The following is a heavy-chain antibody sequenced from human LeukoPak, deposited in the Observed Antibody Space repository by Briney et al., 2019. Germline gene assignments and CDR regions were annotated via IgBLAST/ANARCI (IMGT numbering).Heavy chain of an antibody. CDR1: RFTVSSNY. V-gene: IGHV3-66*01. Sequence: GGSLRLSCAASRFTVSSNYMSWVRQAPGKGLEWVSVIYSGGSTYHADSVKGRFTISRDNSENTLYLQMNSLRDEDTAVYYCARIVAGGAFDIWGQGTMVTVSS. D-gene: IGHD1-26*01. J-gene: IGHJ3*02. CDR3: ARIVAGGAFDI. CDR2: IYSGGST.